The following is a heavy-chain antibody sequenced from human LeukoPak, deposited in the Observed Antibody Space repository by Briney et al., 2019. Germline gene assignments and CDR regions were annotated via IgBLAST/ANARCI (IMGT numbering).Heavy chain of an antibody. CDR2: ISAYNGNT. CDR3: ASFQYYDFWSGYYTPDY. Sequence: ASVKVSCKASGYTFTGYYMHWVRQAPGQGLEWMGWISAYNGNTNYAQKLQGRVTMTTDTSTSTAYMELRSLRSDDTAVYYCASFQYYDFWSGYYTPDYWGQGTLVTVSS. D-gene: IGHD3-3*01. V-gene: IGHV1-18*04. J-gene: IGHJ4*02. CDR1: GYTFTGYY.